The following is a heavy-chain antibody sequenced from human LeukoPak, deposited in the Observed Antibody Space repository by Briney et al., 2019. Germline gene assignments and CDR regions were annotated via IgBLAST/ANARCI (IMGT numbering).Heavy chain of an antibody. D-gene: IGHD3-16*02. V-gene: IGHV4-38-2*01. CDR2: IYHGGST. CDR1: GYSISSGYY. J-gene: IGHJ4*02. CDR3: ARFTFGGVIAIDS. Sequence: SETLSLTRAVSGYSISSGYYWGWIRQPPGKGLEWIGSIYHGGSTYYNPSLMSRVAISVDTSKNQFSLKLTSVTAADTAVYYFARFTFGGVIAIDSWGQGTLVTVSS.